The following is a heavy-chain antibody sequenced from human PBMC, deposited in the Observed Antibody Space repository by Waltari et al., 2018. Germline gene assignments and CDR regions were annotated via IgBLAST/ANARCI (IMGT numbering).Heavy chain of an antibody. CDR3: ARGVGGWYDYYYYGMDV. D-gene: IGHD6-19*01. CDR2: NYHSGST. V-gene: IGHV4-4*02. Sequence: QVQLQESGPGLVKPSGTLSLTCAVSGGSISSSNWWSWVRQPPGKGLEWIGENYHSGSTNYNPSLKGRVTISVDKSKNQFSLKLSSVTAADTAVYYCARGVGGWYDYYYYGMDVWGQGTTVTVSS. CDR1: GGSISSSNW. J-gene: IGHJ6*02.